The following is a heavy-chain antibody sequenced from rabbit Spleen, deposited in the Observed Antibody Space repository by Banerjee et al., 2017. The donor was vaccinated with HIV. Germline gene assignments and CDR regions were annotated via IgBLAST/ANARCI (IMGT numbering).Heavy chain of an antibody. V-gene: IGHV1S45*01. CDR2: IYGGSPGST. D-gene: IGHD2-1*01. CDR1: GFSFSSNYY. Sequence: QEQLEESGGDLVKPGASLTLTCTASGFSFSSNYYICWVRQTPGKGLEWIACIYGGSPGSTAYANWAKGRFTISKTSWTTVPLQVTSLKAADPATYFCARGSATMTMVITGYYLGLWGPGTLVTVS. J-gene: IGHJ4*01. CDR3: ARGSATMTMVITGYYLGL.